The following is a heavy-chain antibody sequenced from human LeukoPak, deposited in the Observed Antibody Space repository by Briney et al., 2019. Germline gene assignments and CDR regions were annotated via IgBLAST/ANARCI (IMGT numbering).Heavy chain of an antibody. CDR2: MNPNRGST. V-gene: IGHV1-8*01. Sequence: ASVKVSCKASGYTFTSYNINWVRQATGQGLEWMGWMNPNRGSTGYAQKLQDRVTMTRNTSINTAYLELSSLRSEDTAVYYCARVAVAAIGYYYYYYIDVWGKGTTVTVSS. CDR1: GYTFTSYN. D-gene: IGHD2-15*01. CDR3: ARVAVAAIGYYYYYYIDV. J-gene: IGHJ6*03.